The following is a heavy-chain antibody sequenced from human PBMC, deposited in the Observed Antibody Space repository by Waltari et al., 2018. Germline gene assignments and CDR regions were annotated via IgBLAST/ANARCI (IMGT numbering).Heavy chain of an antibody. CDR1: GYTFTSYY. D-gene: IGHD2-2*02. J-gene: IGHJ5*02. V-gene: IGHV1-46*01. Sequence: QVQLVQSGAEVKKPGASVKVSRKASGYTFTSYYMHWVRQAPGQGLGWMGIINPSGGSTSYAQKFQGRVTMTRDTATSTVYMELSSLRSEDTAVYYCARVAYCSSTSCYTKGGWFDPWGQGTLVTVSS. CDR2: INPSGGST. CDR3: ARVAYCSSTSCYTKGGWFDP.